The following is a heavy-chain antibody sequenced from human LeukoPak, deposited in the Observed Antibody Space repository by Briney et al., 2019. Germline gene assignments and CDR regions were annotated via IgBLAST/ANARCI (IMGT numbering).Heavy chain of an antibody. D-gene: IGHD5-18*01. V-gene: IGHV3-21*01. CDR1: GFALSGYS. CDR2: IDRSNSDI. Sequence: GGSLRLSCAASGFALSGYSINWVRQAPGKGLEWVSFIDRSNSDIYYADSVKGRFTISRDNARESVFLQLNRLRAEDTAVYYCTRDPGYSSSPISFWGQGTLVTVSS. J-gene: IGHJ4*02. CDR3: TRDPGYSSSPISF.